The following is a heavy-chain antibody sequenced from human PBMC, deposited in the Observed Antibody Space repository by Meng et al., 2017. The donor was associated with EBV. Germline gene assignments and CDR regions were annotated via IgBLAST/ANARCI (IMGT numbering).Heavy chain of an antibody. CDR1: GDNFNNFG. Sequence: QVQFRRQAGELQKPGASVKVAVKGSGDNFNNFGISWGRQPPGQVLGWMGDITPVLSIANYAEGFQGRVTISADTSTRTAYMDLSSLRSDDTAVYYCVRDLWLRIGECVWGQGTLVTVSS. CDR3: VRDLWLRIGECV. V-gene: IGHV1-69*17. CDR2: ITPVLSIA. J-gene: IGHJ4*02. D-gene: IGHD5-12*01.